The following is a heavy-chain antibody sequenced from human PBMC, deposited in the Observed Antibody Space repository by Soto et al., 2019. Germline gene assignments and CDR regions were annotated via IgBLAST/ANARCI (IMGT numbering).Heavy chain of an antibody. J-gene: IGHJ6*02. V-gene: IGHV1-69*13. CDR3: ARDTRNCISTSCYFPYGMDV. D-gene: IGHD2-2*01. CDR1: ADTISSYA. CDR2: IIPIFGTA. Sequence: SVNVSCKASADTISSYAISWVRQAPGQGLEWMGGIIPIFGTANYAQKFQGRVTITADESTSTAYMELSSLRSEDTAVYYCARDTRNCISTSCYFPYGMDVWGQGTTVTVSS.